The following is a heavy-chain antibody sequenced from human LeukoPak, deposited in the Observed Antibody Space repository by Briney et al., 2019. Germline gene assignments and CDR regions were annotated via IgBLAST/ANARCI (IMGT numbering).Heavy chain of an antibody. J-gene: IGHJ4*02. Sequence: GGSLRLSCAASGFTVSSNYMSWVRQAPGKGLEWVSVIYSGGSTYYADSVKGRFTISRDNSKNTLYLQMNSLRAEDTAVYYCAKEQKGPWLVSFDYWGQGTLVTVSS. CDR3: AKEQKGPWLVSFDY. D-gene: IGHD6-19*01. CDR1: GFTVSSNY. V-gene: IGHV3-53*01. CDR2: IYSGGST.